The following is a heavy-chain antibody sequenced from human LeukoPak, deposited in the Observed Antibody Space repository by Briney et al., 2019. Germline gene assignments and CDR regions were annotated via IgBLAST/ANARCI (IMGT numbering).Heavy chain of an antibody. CDR2: ITGSGVRT. CDR1: GMTLSSYA. D-gene: IGHD2-21*01. Sequence: GGSLRLSCAASGMTLSSYAMSWVRQAPGKGLEWVSGITGSGVRTYYADSVKGRFTISRDNSKNALYLQMNSLRAADTAVYYCAKRGPIPEKYFDFWGQGTLVTVSS. J-gene: IGHJ4*02. V-gene: IGHV3-23*01. CDR3: AKRGPIPEKYFDF.